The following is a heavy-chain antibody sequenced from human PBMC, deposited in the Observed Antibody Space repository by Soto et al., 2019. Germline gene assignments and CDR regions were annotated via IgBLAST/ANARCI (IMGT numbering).Heavy chain of an antibody. D-gene: IGHD3-16*01. CDR2: ISGFNGNT. CDR1: GYTFNFYG. J-gene: IGHJ4*02. CDR3: ARIGVSSGHESPDFDS. Sequence: ASVKVSCKASGYTFNFYGITWVRQAPGQGLEWMGWISGFNGNTNYAADLQGRVTMTTDTSTSTAYMELRGLRSDDTAVYYCARIGVSSGHESPDFDSWGQGTLLPVSS. V-gene: IGHV1-18*01.